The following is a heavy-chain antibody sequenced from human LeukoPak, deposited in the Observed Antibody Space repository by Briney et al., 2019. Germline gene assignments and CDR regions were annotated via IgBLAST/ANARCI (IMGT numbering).Heavy chain of an antibody. CDR2: INSDGSST. V-gene: IGHV3-74*01. CDR3: ARGYSTGWYPFDY. D-gene: IGHD6-19*01. Sequence: GGSLRLSCAASGFTFSSYWMHWVRHAPGTGLVWVSRINSDGSSTGYADSVKGRFTISRDNAKNTLYLQMNSLRAEDTSMYYCARGYSTGWYPFDYWGQGTLVTVSS. J-gene: IGHJ4*02. CDR1: GFTFSSYW.